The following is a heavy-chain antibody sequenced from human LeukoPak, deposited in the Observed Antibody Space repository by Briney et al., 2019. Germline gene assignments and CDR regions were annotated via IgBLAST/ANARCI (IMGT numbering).Heavy chain of an antibody. V-gene: IGHV4-30-4*01. CDR2: FYYRGSS. CDR1: GGSISSGDYY. J-gene: IGHJ6*02. D-gene: IGHD5-18*01. CDR3: AGGRTAKVTISPEKYYYYYGMDV. Sequence: PSETLSLTCTVSGGSISSGDYYWSWIRQPPGKGLEWIGYFYYRGSSYYNPSLKSRIIMSVDTSKKHFSLKLSSVTAADTAVYYCAGGRTAKVTISPEKYYYYYGMDVWGQGTTVTVSS.